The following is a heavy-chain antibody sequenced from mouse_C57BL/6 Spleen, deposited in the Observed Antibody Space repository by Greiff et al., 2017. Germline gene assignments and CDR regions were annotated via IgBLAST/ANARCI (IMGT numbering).Heavy chain of an antibody. Sequence: EVQVVESGGDLVKPGGSLKLSCAASGFTFSSYGMSWVRQTPDKRLEWVATISSGGSYTYYPDSVKGRFTISRDNAKNTLYLQMSSLKGGDTAMYYGASPNGDEWGFVYGGQGTLVTVSA. D-gene: IGHD4-1*02. CDR2: ISSGGSYT. V-gene: IGHV5-6*01. CDR3: ASPNGDEWGFVY. J-gene: IGHJ3*01. CDR1: GFTFSSYG.